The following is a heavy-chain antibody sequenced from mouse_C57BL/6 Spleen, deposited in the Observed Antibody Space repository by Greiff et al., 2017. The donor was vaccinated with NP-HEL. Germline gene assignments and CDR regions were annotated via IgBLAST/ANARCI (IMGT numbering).Heavy chain of an antibody. CDR1: GYSITSGYY. J-gene: IGHJ3*01. V-gene: IGHV3-6*01. CDR2: ISYDGSN. D-gene: IGHD1-1*01. CDR3: ARDYYGRSPVWFAY. Sequence: VQLKESGPGLVKPSQSLSLTCSVTGYSITSGYYWNWIRRFPGNKLEWMGYISYDGSNNYNPSLKNRISITRYTSKNQFFLKLNSVTTEDTATYYGARDYYGRSPVWFAYWGQGTLVTVSA.